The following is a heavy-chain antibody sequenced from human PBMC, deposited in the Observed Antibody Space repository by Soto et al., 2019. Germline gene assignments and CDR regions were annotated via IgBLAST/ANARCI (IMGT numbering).Heavy chain of an antibody. CDR3: ARERRGTIINNYGMDV. CDR1: GGSISSGGYY. CDR2: MYYCGNT. D-gene: IGHD1-7*01. J-gene: IGHJ6*02. Sequence: SDTLSLPCTVSGGSISSGGYYWNWIRQHPGKGLEWIGSMYYCGNTYYNPSLKSRVTISVDTSKNQFFLKLSSVAAADTAVYYCARERRGTIINNYGMDVWGQGTTVTVSS. V-gene: IGHV4-31*03.